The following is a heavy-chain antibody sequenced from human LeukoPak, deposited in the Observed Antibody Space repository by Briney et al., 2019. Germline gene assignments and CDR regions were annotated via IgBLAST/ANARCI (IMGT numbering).Heavy chain of an antibody. CDR3: ARSTPYCTNGVCYTSFRFDP. Sequence: SVKVSCKASGGTFSSYAISWVRQAPGQGLEWMGGIIPIFGTANYAQKFQGRVTITADESTSTAYMELSSLRSEDTAVYYCARSTPYCTNGVCYTSFRFDPWGQGTLVTVSS. J-gene: IGHJ5*02. CDR1: GGTFSSYA. V-gene: IGHV1-69*13. D-gene: IGHD2-8*01. CDR2: IIPIFGTA.